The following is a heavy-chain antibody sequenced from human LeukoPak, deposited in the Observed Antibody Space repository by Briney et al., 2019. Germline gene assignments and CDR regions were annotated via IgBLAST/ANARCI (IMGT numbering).Heavy chain of an antibody. CDR3: TRQGYYYDSSGYYPGESDYYYYMDV. D-gene: IGHD3-22*01. CDR2: IRRKANCYAY. Sequence: GGSLRLSCAASGFTFSGSAMHWVRQASGKGLEWVGRIRRKANCYAYAYAASVKGRFTISRDDSKNTEYLQMNSLKTEDKAVYYCTRQGYYYDSSGYYPGESDYYYYMDVWGKGTTVTVSS. CDR1: GFTFSGSA. J-gene: IGHJ6*03. V-gene: IGHV3-73*01.